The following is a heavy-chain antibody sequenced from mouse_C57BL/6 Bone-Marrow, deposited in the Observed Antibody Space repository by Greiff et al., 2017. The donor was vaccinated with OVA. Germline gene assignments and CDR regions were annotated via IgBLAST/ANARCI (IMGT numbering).Heavy chain of an antibody. CDR1: GFTFSDYG. CDR3: ARRLRYWYFDV. Sequence: EVKLVESGGGLVKPGGSLKLSCAASGFTFSDYGMHWVRQAPEKGLEWVAYISSGSSTIYYADTVKGRFTISRDNAKNTLFLQMTSLRSEDTAMYYCARRLRYWYFDVWGTGTTVTVSS. D-gene: IGHD1-1*01. J-gene: IGHJ1*03. V-gene: IGHV5-17*01. CDR2: ISSGSSTI.